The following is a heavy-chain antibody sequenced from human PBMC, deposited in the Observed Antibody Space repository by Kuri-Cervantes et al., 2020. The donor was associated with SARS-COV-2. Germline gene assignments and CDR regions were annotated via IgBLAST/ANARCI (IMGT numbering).Heavy chain of an antibody. D-gene: IGHD2-21*01. J-gene: IGHJ5*02. CDR3: ARTDSPPLNWFDP. CDR2: IYYSGST. Sequence: ESLKISCTVSGGSISSSSYYWGWLRQPPGKGLEWIGSIYYSGSTNYNPSLKSRVTISVDTSKNQFSLKLSSVTAADTAVYYCARTDSPPLNWFDPWGQGTLVTVSS. V-gene: IGHV4-39*07. CDR1: GGSISSSSYY.